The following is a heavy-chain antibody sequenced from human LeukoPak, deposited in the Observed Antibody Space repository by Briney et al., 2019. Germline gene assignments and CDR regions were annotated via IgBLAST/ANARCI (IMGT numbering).Heavy chain of an antibody. CDR1: GFTFSSHG. J-gene: IGHJ3*02. D-gene: IGHD3-16*02. CDR2: ISSSSSYI. CDR3: ARGGGVIGNAFDI. Sequence: GGSLRLSCAASGFTFSSHGMNWVRQAPGKGLEWVSSISSSSSYIYYADSVKGRFTISRDNAKNSLYLQMNSLRAEDTAVYYCARGGGVIGNAFDIWGQGTMVTVSS. V-gene: IGHV3-21*01.